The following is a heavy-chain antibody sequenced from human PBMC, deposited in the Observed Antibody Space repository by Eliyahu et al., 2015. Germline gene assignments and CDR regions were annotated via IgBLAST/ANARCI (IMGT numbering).Heavy chain of an antibody. CDR2: IIPLFGTP. J-gene: IGHJ4*02. CDR1: GGTFRRYS. CDR3: AREGGDYCSGGNCFFLY. V-gene: IGHV1-69*01. D-gene: IGHD2-15*01. Sequence: QVQLVQSGAEVKKSGSSVKVSCKASGGTFRRYSISWVRQAPGQGLEWMGGIIPLFGTPSYAQKFQGRVTITADESTSTAYMELSSLRSEDTAVYYCAREGGDYCSGGNCFFLYWGQGTLVTVSS.